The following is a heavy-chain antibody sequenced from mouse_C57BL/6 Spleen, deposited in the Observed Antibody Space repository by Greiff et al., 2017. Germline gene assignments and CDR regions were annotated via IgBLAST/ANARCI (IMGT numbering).Heavy chain of an antibody. CDR1: GFSLTSYA. CDR2: IWTGGGK. CDR3: ARTSGYGNYLAWLAY. V-gene: IGHV2-9-1*01. D-gene: IGHD2-1*01. J-gene: IGHJ3*01. Sequence: VQRVESGPGLVAPSQSLSITCTVSGFSLTSYAISWVRQPPGKGLEWLGVIWTGGGKNYNSALKSRLSISKDNSKSQVFLKMNSLQTDDTARYCFARTSGYGNYLAWLAYWGQGTLLTVSA.